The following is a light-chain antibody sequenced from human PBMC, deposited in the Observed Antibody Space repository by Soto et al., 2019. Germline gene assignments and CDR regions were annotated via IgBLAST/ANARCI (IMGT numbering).Light chain of an antibody. Sequence: DIQMTQSPSTLSATVGDRVIITCRASQSIRTWLAWYQQKPGKAPKLLIYKASSLESGVPSRFSGSGSGTEFTLTISSLLPDDFATYYCQQYETMVTFGQGTKVEIK. V-gene: IGKV1-5*03. CDR3: QQYETMVT. J-gene: IGKJ1*01. CDR2: KAS. CDR1: QSIRTW.